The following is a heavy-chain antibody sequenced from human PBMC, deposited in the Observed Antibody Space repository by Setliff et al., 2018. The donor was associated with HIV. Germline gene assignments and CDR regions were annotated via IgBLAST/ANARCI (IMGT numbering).Heavy chain of an antibody. CDR3: ARHVKNDFWSFHHTLDS. CDR2: ISYSGNT. J-gene: IGHJ4*02. Sequence: SETLSLTCTVSGVSINIDGYYWGWIRQTPGKGLEWIGSISYSGNTYSSPSLKSRVIISVDASTNQVSLKLSSVTSADTAVYYCARHVKNDFWSFHHTLDSWGQGTLVTVSS. CDR1: GVSINIDGYY. V-gene: IGHV4-39*01. D-gene: IGHD3-3*01.